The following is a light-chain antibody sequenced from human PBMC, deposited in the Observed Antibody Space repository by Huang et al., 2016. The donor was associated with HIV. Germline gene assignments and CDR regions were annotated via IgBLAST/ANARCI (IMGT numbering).Light chain of an antibody. CDR1: HDISNH. CDR3: QQYDNLPQT. J-gene: IGKJ2*01. V-gene: IGKV1-33*01. Sequence: DIQMTQSPFSLSASVGVRVTITCLASHDISNHLTWYQQKPGKAPKLLIYDASSLKTGFPARFSGSGSGTDFTFTISRLQPDDIATYYCQQYDNLPQTFGQGTKLEIK. CDR2: DAS.